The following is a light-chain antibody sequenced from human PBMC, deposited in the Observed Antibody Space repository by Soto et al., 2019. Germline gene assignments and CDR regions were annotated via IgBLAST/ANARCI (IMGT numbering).Light chain of an antibody. CDR3: SSYAGSNAGTNTVV. Sequence: QSALTQPPSASGSPGQSVTISCTGTSSDVGGSNFVSWYQQYPGKAPKLMIYEVSKRPSGVPDRFSGAKSGNTASLTVSGLPAEDEADYYCSSYAGSNAGTNTVVFGGGTKVTVL. CDR2: EVS. V-gene: IGLV2-8*01. J-gene: IGLJ3*02. CDR1: SSDVGGSNF.